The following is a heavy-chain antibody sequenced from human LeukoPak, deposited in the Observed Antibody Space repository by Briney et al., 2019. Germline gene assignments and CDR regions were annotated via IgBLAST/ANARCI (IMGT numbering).Heavy chain of an antibody. Sequence: SVKVSCKASAGTFSSYAISWVRQAPGQGLEWMGTIIPIFGTANYAQKFQGRVTITTDESTSTAYMKLSSLRSEDTAVYYCARDLQWSPQGNYFDYWGQGTLVTVSS. V-gene: IGHV1-69*05. CDR1: AGTFSSYA. D-gene: IGHD3-3*01. J-gene: IGHJ4*02. CDR3: ARDLQWSPQGNYFDY. CDR2: IIPIFGTA.